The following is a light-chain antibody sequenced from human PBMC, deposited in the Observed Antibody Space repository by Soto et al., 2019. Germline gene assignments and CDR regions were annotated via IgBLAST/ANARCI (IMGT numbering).Light chain of an antibody. CDR2: GAS. Sequence: EIVLTQSPGTLSLSPGERATLSCRASQSVSSSFLAWYQHKPGQAPRLLIYGASSRPTGIPDRFSGSGSGTDFTLTINSLESDDSAVYYCHQYGESPPTFGGGTKVEI. CDR1: QSVSSSF. CDR3: HQYGESPPT. J-gene: IGKJ4*01. V-gene: IGKV3-20*01.